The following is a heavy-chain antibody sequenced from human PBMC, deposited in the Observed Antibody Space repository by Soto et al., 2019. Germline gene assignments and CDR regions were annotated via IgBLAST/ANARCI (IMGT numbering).Heavy chain of an antibody. CDR1: GFTFSVYW. J-gene: IGHJ3*02. D-gene: IGHD3-10*01. Sequence: PGGSLRLSCAASGFTFSVYWMAWGRQTPGKGLEWVANIHPDGSGRYYVDSVKGRFTISRDNAKNSLYLQMNSLRAEDTSVYYCAREGRLMGAFDIWGQGTVVTVSS. V-gene: IGHV3-7*01. CDR3: AREGRLMGAFDI. CDR2: IHPDGSGR.